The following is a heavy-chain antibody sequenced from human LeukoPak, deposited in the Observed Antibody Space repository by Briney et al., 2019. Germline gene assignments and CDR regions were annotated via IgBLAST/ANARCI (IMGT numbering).Heavy chain of an antibody. D-gene: IGHD5-24*01. J-gene: IGHJ4*02. Sequence: SETLSLTCTVSGGSISNYYWNWIRQPPGKGLEWLGYIYYSGITNYNPSLKSRVTMSLDTSKNQFSLKLTSVTAADTAVYYCAREEMATIDYWGQGTLVTVSS. CDR1: GGSISNYY. CDR3: AREEMATIDY. V-gene: IGHV4-59*12. CDR2: IYYSGIT.